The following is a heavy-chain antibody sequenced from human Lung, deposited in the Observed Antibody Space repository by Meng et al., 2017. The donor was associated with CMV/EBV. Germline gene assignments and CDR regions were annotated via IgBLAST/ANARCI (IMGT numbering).Heavy chain of an antibody. J-gene: IGHJ6*02. CDR2: INPNSGGT. CDR1: GYTFTGYY. Sequence: ASVXVSXKASGYTFTGYYMHWVRQAPGQGLEWMGWINPNSGGTNYAQKFQGRVTMTRDTSISTAYMELSRLRSDDTAVYYCARACSSTSCYPSYYYYYGMDVWXQGTTVTVSS. CDR3: ARACSSTSCYPSYYYYYGMDV. D-gene: IGHD2-2*01. V-gene: IGHV1-2*02.